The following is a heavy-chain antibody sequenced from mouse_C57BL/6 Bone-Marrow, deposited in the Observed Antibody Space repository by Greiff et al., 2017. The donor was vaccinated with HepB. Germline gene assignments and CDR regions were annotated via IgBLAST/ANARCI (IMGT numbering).Heavy chain of an antibody. Sequence: VQLQQPGAELVMPGASVKLSCKASGYTFTSYWMHWVKQRPGQGLEWIGEIDPSDSYTNYNQKFKGKSTLTVDKSSSTAYMQLSSLTSEDSAVYYCASGGHYYGSSYSYYFDYWGQGTTLTVSS. CDR3: ASGGHYYGSSYSYYFDY. CDR2: IDPSDSYT. J-gene: IGHJ2*01. CDR1: GYTFTSYW. D-gene: IGHD1-1*01. V-gene: IGHV1-69*01.